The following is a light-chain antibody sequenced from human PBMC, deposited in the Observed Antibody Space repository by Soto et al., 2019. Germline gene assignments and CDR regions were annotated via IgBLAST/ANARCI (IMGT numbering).Light chain of an antibody. V-gene: IGLV7-43*01. Sequence: QAVVTQPPSLTVSPGGTVTLTCASSTGAVTSGYYPNWFQQKPGQAPRALIYSTSKKHSWTPARFSGSVLGGKAALTLSGVQPEDEAEYYCLLYFGGVHSWVFGGGTKLTVL. J-gene: IGLJ3*02. CDR1: TGAVTSGYY. CDR2: STS. CDR3: LLYFGGVHSWV.